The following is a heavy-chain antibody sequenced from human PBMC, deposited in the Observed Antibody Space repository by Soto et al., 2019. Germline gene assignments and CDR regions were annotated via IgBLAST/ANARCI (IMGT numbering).Heavy chain of an antibody. D-gene: IGHD3-10*01. J-gene: IGHJ4*02. V-gene: IGHV3-33*01. Sequence: GGSLRLSCAASGFTFSSYGMHWVRQAPGKGLEWVAVIWYDGSNKYYADSVKGRFTISRDNSKNTLYLQMNSLRAEDTAVYYCARDDSDMVRGVDYWGQGTLVTVSS. CDR3: ARDDSDMVRGVDY. CDR2: IWYDGSNK. CDR1: GFTFSSYG.